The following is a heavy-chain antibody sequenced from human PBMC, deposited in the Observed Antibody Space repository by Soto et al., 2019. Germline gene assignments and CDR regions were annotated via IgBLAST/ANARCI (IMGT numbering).Heavy chain of an antibody. CDR3: AKDGDDIAGPFYYYYGMDV. V-gene: IGHV3-30*18. J-gene: IGHJ6*02. CDR1: GFTFSSYG. CDR2: ISYDGSNK. Sequence: PGGSLRLSCAASGFTFSSYGMHWVRQAPGKGLEWVAVISYDGSNKYYADSVKGRFTISRDNSKNTLYLQMNSLRAEDTAVYYCAKDGDDIAGPFYYYYGMDVWGQGTTVTVSS. D-gene: IGHD3-9*01.